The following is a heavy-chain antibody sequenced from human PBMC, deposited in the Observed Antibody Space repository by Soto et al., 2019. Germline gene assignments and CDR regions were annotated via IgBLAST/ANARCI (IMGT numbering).Heavy chain of an antibody. V-gene: IGHV3-15*01. CDR3: TTNFYSDHGMDV. J-gene: IGHJ6*02. Sequence: GGSLRLSCAAPGITFIKAWMNWVRQSPGKGLEWVGRIKSRSDGGTTAYAAPVKGRFTISRDDSKDTLWLQMNSLKTEDTAVYYCTTNFYSDHGMDVWGQGTTVTVSS. D-gene: IGHD4-17*01. CDR1: GITFIKAW. CDR2: IKSRSDGGTT.